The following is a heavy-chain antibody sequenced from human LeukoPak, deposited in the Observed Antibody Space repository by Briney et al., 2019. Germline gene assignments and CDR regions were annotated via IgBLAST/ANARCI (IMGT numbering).Heavy chain of an antibody. D-gene: IGHD3-10*01. CDR2: IYYSGST. Sequence: PSETLSLTCTVSGGSISSGGYCWSWIRQHPGKGLEWIGYIYYSGSTYYNPSLKSRVTISVDTSKNQFSLKLSSVTAADTAVYYCATGGYYYGSGSYYYWGQGTLVTVSS. V-gene: IGHV4-31*03. J-gene: IGHJ4*02. CDR3: ATGGYYYGSGSYYY. CDR1: GGSISSGGYC.